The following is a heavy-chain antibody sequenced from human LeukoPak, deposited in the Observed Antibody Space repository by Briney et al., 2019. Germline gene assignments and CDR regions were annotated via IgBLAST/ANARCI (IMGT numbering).Heavy chain of an antibody. J-gene: IGHJ4*02. V-gene: IGHV4-39*01. CDR3: ARPSNTFGGVYYFDY. CDR1: GGSISSSSYY. Sequence: PSETLSLTCTVSGGSISSSSYYWGWIRQPPGKGLEWIGIIYYSGSTYYNPSLKSRVTISVDTSKNQFSLKLSSVTAADTAVYYCARPSNTFGGVYYFDYWGQGTLVTVS. CDR2: IYYSGST. D-gene: IGHD3-16*01.